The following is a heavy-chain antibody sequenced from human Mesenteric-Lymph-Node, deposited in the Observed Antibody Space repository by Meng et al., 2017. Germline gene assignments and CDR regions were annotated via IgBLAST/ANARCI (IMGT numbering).Heavy chain of an antibody. CDR3: AKDRVGATYCY. J-gene: IGHJ4*02. V-gene: IGHV3-11*01. D-gene: IGHD1-26*01. Sequence: QVQLVESGGGLVKPGGSLRLSCAAYGFTFSDYYMSWIRQAPGKGLEWFSHITSSGSTKYYADSVKGRFTISRDNSKNTLYLQMNSLRAEDTAVYYCAKDRVGATYCYWGQGTLVTVSS. CDR1: GFTFSDYY. CDR2: ITSSGSTK.